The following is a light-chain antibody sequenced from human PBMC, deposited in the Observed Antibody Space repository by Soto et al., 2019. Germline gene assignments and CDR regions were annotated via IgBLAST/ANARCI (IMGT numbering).Light chain of an antibody. V-gene: IGKV3-15*01. CDR2: GAS. J-gene: IGKJ1*01. CDR1: QSVSSK. Sequence: EIVLTQSPGTLSVSPGERATFSCRASQSVSSKLAWYQQKPGQAPRLLFYGASTGATGIPARFSGSGSETEFTLPISSLQSEDFEVYYCQQYNNWPGTFGQGTKVEIK. CDR3: QQYNNWPGT.